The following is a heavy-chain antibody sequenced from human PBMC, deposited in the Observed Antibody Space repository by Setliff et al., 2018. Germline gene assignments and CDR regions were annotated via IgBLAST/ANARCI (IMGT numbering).Heavy chain of an antibody. CDR1: GGSISSYY. CDR2: IYHRGST. CDR3: ASGYSYYYYYYYMDV. Sequence: PSETLSLTCTVSGGSISSYYWSWIRQPPGKGLEWIGSIYHRGSTFYNPSLKSRVTISVDTSKNQFSLRLSSVTAADTAVYYCASGYSYYYYYYYMDVWGKGTTVTVSS. V-gene: IGHV4-59*04. J-gene: IGHJ6*03. D-gene: IGHD5-18*01.